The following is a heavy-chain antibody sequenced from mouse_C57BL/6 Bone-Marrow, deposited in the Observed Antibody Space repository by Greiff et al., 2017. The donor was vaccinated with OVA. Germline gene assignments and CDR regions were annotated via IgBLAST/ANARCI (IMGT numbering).Heavy chain of an antibody. CDR1: GYTFTSYT. Sequence: VQRVESGAELARPGASVKMSCKASGYTFTSYTMHWVKQRPGQGLEWIGYINPSSGYTKYNQKFKDKATLTADKSSSTAYMQLSSLTSEDSAVYYCASPTVVPFAYWGQGTLVTVSA. V-gene: IGHV1-4*01. CDR2: INPSSGYT. D-gene: IGHD1-1*01. CDR3: ASPTVVPFAY. J-gene: IGHJ3*01.